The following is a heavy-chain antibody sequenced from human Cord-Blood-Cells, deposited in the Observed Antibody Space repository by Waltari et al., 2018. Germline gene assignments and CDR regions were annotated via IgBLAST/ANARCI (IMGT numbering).Heavy chain of an antibody. V-gene: IGHV4-34*01. CDR2: INHSGST. D-gene: IGHD6-13*01. J-gene: IGHJ4*02. CDR3: ARGKTSSSWFDY. Sequence: QVQLQQWGAGLLKPSETLSLTCAVYGGSFSGYYWSWIRQPPGKGLEWIGEINHSGSTNYTPSLKSRVTISVDTSKNQFSLKLSSVTTADTAVYYCARGKTSSSWFDYWGQGTLVTVSS. CDR1: GGSFSGYY.